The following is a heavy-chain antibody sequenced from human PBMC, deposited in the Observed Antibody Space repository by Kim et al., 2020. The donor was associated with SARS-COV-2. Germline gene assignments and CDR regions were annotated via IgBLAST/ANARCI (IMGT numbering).Heavy chain of an antibody. V-gene: IGHV1-69*13. Sequence: SVKVSCKASGGTFSSYAISWVRQAPGQGLEWMGGIIPIFGTANYAQKFQGRVTITADESTSTAYMELSSLRSEDTAVYYCARGGGRFGEFINGNDYWGQGTLVTVSS. D-gene: IGHD3-10*01. CDR1: GGTFSSYA. CDR2: IIPIFGTA. CDR3: ARGGGRFGEFINGNDY. J-gene: IGHJ4*02.